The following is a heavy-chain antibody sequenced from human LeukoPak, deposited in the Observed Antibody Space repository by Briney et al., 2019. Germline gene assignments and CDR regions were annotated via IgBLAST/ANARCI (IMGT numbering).Heavy chain of an antibody. J-gene: IGHJ4*02. Sequence: PGRSLRLSCAASGFTFSSYGMHWVRQAPGKGLEWVAVISYDGSNKYYADSVKGRFTISRDNSKNTLYLQMNSLRAEDTAVYYCARAVSADTAMVYFDYWGQGTLVTVSS. CDR3: ARAVSADTAMVYFDY. CDR1: GFTFSSYG. CDR2: ISYDGSNK. D-gene: IGHD5-18*01. V-gene: IGHV3-30*03.